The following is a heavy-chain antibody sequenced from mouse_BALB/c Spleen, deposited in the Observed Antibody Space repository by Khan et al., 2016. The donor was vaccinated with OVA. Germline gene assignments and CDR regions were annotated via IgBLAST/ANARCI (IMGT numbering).Heavy chain of an antibody. CDR2: IYPGGGNT. Sequence: QVQLQQPGAELVRPGSSVKISCKASGYAFSSYWMNWVKQRPGQGLEWIGQIYPGGGNTYYSGNFKGKATLTADKSSNTAYMQLSTLTSEDSAVYCCAREGYYGSRRAWFAYWGQGTLVTVSA. D-gene: IGHD1-1*01. CDR1: GYAFSSYW. J-gene: IGHJ3*01. V-gene: IGHV1-80*01. CDR3: AREGYYGSRRAWFAY.